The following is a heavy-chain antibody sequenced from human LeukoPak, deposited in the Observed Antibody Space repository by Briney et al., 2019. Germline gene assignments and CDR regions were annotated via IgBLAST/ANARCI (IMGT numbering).Heavy chain of an antibody. CDR3: ALPGYDSSGYYYFDY. CDR1: GFTFSSYA. V-gene: IGHV3-30-3*01. D-gene: IGHD3-22*01. J-gene: IGHJ4*02. Sequence: GRSLRLSCAASGFTFSSYAMHWVRQAPGKGREWVAVISYDGSNKYYADSVKGRFTISRDNSKNTLYLQMNSLRAGDTAVYYCALPGYDSSGYYYFDYWGQRTLGTVSS. CDR2: ISYDGSNK.